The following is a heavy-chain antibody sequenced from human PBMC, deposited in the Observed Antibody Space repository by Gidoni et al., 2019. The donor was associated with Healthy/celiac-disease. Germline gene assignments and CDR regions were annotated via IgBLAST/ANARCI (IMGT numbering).Heavy chain of an antibody. CDR1: GFTFSIYS. J-gene: IGHJ5*02. CDR3: ARELNTVTSHNWFDP. V-gene: IGHV3-21*01. Sequence: EVQLVESGGGLVKPGGSLRLSCAASGFTFSIYSMNWVRQAPGKGLAWVSSISSSSSYIYYAASVKGRFTITRDNAKNSLYLQMNSLRAEDTAVYYCARELNTVTSHNWFDPWGQGTLVTVSS. D-gene: IGHD4-17*01. CDR2: ISSSSSYI.